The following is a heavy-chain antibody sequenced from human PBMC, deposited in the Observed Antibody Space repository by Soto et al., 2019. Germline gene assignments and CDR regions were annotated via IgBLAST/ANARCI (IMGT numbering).Heavy chain of an antibody. CDR3: AKALPELMVVRGSYWTIRLPLPYGMDV. CDR1: GFTFSSYG. V-gene: IGHV3-30*18. Sequence: QVQLVESGGGVVQPGRSLRLSCAASGFTFSSYGMHWVRQAPGKGLEWVAVISYDGSNKYYADSVKGRFTISRDNSKNTLYLQMNSLRAEDTAVYYCAKALPELMVVRGSYWTIRLPLPYGMDVWGQGTTVTVSS. J-gene: IGHJ6*02. CDR2: ISYDGSNK. D-gene: IGHD3-10*01.